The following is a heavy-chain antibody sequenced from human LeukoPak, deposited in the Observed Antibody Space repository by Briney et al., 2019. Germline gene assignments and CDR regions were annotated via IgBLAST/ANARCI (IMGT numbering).Heavy chain of an antibody. J-gene: IGHJ4*02. Sequence: SETLSLTCAVYGGSFSGYYWSWIRQPPGKGLEWIGEINHSGSSNYNPSLKSRVTISVDTSKNQFSLKLSSVTAADTAVYYCAGEYYYDSRGTYWGQGTLVTVSS. CDR2: INHSGSS. CDR3: AGEYYYDSRGTY. D-gene: IGHD3-22*01. V-gene: IGHV4-34*01. CDR1: GGSFSGYY.